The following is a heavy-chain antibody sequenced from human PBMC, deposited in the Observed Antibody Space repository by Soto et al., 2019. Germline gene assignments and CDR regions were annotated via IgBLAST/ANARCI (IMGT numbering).Heavy chain of an antibody. J-gene: IGHJ5*02. D-gene: IGHD2-15*01. CDR2: IWYDGSNK. CDR3: ARDRSGDNWFDP. CDR1: GFTFSSYG. V-gene: IGHV3-33*01. Sequence: QVQLVESGGGVVQPGRSLRLSCAASGFTFSSYGMHWVRQAPGKGLEWVAVIWYDGSNKYYADYVKGRFTISRDNSKNTLYLQMNSLRAEDTAVYYCARDRSGDNWFDPWGQGTLVTVSS.